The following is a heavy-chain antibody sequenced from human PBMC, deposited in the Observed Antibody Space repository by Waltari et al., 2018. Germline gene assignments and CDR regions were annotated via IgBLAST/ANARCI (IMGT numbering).Heavy chain of an antibody. J-gene: IGHJ3*02. CDR2: IIPIFGTA. D-gene: IGHD1-26*01. CDR1: GGTFSSYA. V-gene: IGHV1-69*13. Sequence: QVQLVQSGAEVKKPGSSVKVSCKASGGTFSSYAISWVRQAPGQGLEWMGGIIPIFGTANYAQKFQGRVTITADESTSTAYMELSSLRSEDTAVYYCARETDFASGSLPGTDAFDIWGQGTMVTVSS. CDR3: ARETDFASGSLPGTDAFDI.